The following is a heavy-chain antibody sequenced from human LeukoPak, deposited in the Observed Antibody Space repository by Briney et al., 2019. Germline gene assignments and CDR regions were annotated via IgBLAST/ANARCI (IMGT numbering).Heavy chain of an antibody. CDR3: ASRVYYYDSSGRDAFDI. CDR2: ISAYNGNT. CDR1: GYTFTSYG. J-gene: IGHJ3*02. V-gene: IGHV1-18*01. Sequence: ASVKVSCKASGYTFTSYGISWVRQAPGQGLEWMGWISAYNGNTNYAQKFQGRVTMTTDTSTSTAYMELRSLRSDDTAVYYCASRVYYYDSSGRDAFDIWGQGTMVTVSS. D-gene: IGHD3-22*01.